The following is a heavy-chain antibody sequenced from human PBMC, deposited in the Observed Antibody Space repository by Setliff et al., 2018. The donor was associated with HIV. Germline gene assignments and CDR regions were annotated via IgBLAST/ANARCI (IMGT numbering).Heavy chain of an antibody. CDR3: ATRYFDSASFDY. CDR2: IYSSGST. D-gene: IGHD3-9*01. V-gene: IGHV4-4*07. CDR1: GDPINSHY. J-gene: IGHJ4*02. Sequence: SETLSLTCTVSGDPINSHYWSWIRQSAGKGLEWIGHIYSSGSTNYNPSLKSRVTISTDTSKNRFSLNLSSVTAADTAVYYCATRYFDSASFDYWGQGALVTVSS.